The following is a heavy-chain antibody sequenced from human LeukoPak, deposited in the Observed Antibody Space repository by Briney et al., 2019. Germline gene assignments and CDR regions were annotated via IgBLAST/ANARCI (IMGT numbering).Heavy chain of an antibody. Sequence: ASVKVSCKASGYTFTSYGVSWVRQAPGQGLEWMGWISAYNGNTNYAQKLQGRVTMTTDTSTSTAYMELRSLRSDDTAVYYCARDRGITIFGVVIDAFDIWGQGTMVTVSS. J-gene: IGHJ3*02. V-gene: IGHV1-18*01. CDR2: ISAYNGNT. D-gene: IGHD3-3*01. CDR3: ARDRGITIFGVVIDAFDI. CDR1: GYTFTSYG.